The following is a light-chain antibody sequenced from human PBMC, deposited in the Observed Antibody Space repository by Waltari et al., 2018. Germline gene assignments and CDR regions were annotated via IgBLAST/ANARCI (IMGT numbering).Light chain of an antibody. CDR1: QGISSY. CDR3: QQLNSYPRLT. Sequence: IQLTQSPSSLSASVGDRVTITCRASQGISSYLAWYQQKPGKAPKLLIYAASTLQSGVPSRFSGSGSGTDFTLPISSLQPEDFATYYCQQLNSYPRLTFGGGTKVEIK. CDR2: AAS. V-gene: IGKV1-9*01. J-gene: IGKJ4*01.